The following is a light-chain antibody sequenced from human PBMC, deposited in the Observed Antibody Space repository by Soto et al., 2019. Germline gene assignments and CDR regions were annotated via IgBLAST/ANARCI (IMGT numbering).Light chain of an antibody. CDR3: QSYDSSLSRFV. CDR1: SSNIGAGYD. Sequence: QSVLTQSPSASGAPGQRVTISCTGNSSNIGAGYDVHWYKQLPGTAPKVLMYGNDNRPLGVPDRFSGSKSGSSGSLVISGLQAEDEADYYCQSYDSSLSRFVFGNGTKLTVL. V-gene: IGLV1-40*01. J-gene: IGLJ1*01. CDR2: GND.